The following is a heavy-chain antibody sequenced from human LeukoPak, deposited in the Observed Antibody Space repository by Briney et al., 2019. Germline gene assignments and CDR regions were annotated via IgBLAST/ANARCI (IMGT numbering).Heavy chain of an antibody. Sequence: SETLSLTCAVYGGSFSGYYWSWIRQPPGKGLEWIGEINHSGSTNYNPSLKSRVTISVDTSKNQFSLQLSSVTPEDTAVYYCTRDGIRVLDYWGQGILVTVSS. V-gene: IGHV4-34*01. D-gene: IGHD1-1*01. J-gene: IGHJ4*02. CDR2: INHSGST. CDR1: GGSFSGYY. CDR3: TRDGIRVLDY.